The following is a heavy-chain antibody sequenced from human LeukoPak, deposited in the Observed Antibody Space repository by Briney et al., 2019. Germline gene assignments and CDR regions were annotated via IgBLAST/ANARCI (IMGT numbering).Heavy chain of an antibody. CDR3: AKQCSTLTGFCPDPDY. D-gene: IGHD3-9*01. J-gene: IGHJ4*02. Sequence: ASVKVSCKASGYTFIDYYVQWVRQAPGQGLEWLGYINPNTGGTNYAQRFQGRVALTRDTSINTAYMELSSLSFDDTAVYYCAKQCSTLTGFCPDPDYWGQGTLVTVPS. CDR2: INPNTGGT. CDR1: GYTFIDYY. V-gene: IGHV1-2*02.